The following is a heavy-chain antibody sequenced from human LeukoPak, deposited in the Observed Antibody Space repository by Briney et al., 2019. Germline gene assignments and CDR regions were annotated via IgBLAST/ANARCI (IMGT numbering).Heavy chain of an antibody. CDR3: ARRGTTPFGY. CDR2: MNPNIGNT. D-gene: IGHD1-1*01. Sequence: ASVKVSCKASGYSFTSYDFNWVRQAPGQGLEWIGWMNPNIGNTSYAQKFQGRVTMTRDISISTAYMELSSLRSEDTAVYYCARRGTTPFGYWGQGTLVTVSS. CDR1: GYSFTSYD. V-gene: IGHV1-8*01. J-gene: IGHJ4*02.